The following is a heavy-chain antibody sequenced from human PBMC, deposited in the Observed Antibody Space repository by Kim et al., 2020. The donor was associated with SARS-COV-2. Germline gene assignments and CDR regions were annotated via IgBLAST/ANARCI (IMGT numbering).Heavy chain of an antibody. CDR3: ARGSVMDV. CDR2: YNDRT. J-gene: IGHJ6*02. Sequence: YNDRTKYAKKFEGRLSVTMDTSTTTVYMELRDLRPDDTAIYFCARGSVMDVWGQGTTVTVSS. V-gene: IGHV1-18*01.